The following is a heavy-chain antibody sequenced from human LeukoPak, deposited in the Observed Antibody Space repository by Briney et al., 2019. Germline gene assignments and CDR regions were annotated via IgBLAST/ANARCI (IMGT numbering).Heavy chain of an antibody. J-gene: IGHJ4*02. CDR3: ARDTRPIIVVVPAAMSLPLDY. Sequence: PGGSLRLSCAASGFTFSSYPMQWVRQAPGKGLEYVSAISSNGGSTYYANSVKGRFTISRDNSKNTLFLQMGSLRVEDMAVYYCARDTRPIIVVVPAAMSLPLDYWGQGTLVTVSS. CDR2: ISSNGGST. D-gene: IGHD2-2*01. CDR1: GFTFSSYP. V-gene: IGHV3-64*01.